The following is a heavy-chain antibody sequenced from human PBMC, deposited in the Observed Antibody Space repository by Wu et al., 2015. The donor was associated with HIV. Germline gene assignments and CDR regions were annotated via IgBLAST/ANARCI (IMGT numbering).Heavy chain of an antibody. CDR1: GYIFSRYD. D-gene: IGHD4-17*01. V-gene: IGHV1-2*02. CDR2: INPSGGST. CDR3: ARDATPMTTEFDY. Sequence: QVQLVQSGAEVKKPGASVKVSCKASGYIFSRYDINWVRQAPGHGLEWMAWINPSGGSTIYAESFEGRVTVTADTSMKTVYMELESLTSGDTAMYFCARDATPMTTEFDYWGQGTLITVSS. J-gene: IGHJ4*02.